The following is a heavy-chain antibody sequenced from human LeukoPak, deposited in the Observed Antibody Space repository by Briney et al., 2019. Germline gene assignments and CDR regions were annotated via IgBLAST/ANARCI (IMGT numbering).Heavy chain of an antibody. Sequence: SETLSLTCTVSGDSMGNDYWSWIRQSAGKGLEWIGRISTSGSTDYNPSLRSRVTTSVDTSRNQFSLTLTSMTAADTAVYYCARNEFRSYGLVHYWGQGTLVTVSS. J-gene: IGHJ4*02. CDR1: GDSMGNDY. CDR3: ARNEFRSYGLVHY. V-gene: IGHV4-4*07. D-gene: IGHD6-6*01. CDR2: ISTSGST.